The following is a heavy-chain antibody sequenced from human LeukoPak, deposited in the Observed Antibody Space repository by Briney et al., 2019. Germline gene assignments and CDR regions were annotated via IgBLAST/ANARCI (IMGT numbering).Heavy chain of an antibody. J-gene: IGHJ4*02. Sequence: GRSLRLSCAASGFTFSSYGMHWVRQAPGKGLEWVAVIWYDGSNKYYADSVKGRFTISRDNSKITLYLQMNSLRAEDTAVYYCARDSLYYFGSGSTDYWGQGTLVTVSS. CDR3: ARDSLYYFGSGSTDY. CDR2: IWYDGSNK. V-gene: IGHV3-33*01. D-gene: IGHD3-10*01. CDR1: GFTFSSYG.